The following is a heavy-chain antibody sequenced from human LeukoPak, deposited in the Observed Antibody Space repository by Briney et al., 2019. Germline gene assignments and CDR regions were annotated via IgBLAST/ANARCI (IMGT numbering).Heavy chain of an antibody. V-gene: IGHV3-30*18. J-gene: IGHJ4*02. Sequence: GRSLRLSCAASGFTFSSYGMHWVRQAPGKGLEWVAVISYDGSNKYYADSVKGRFTISRDNSKNTLYLQKNSLRAEDTAVYYCAKGQAVDDYWGQGTLVTVSS. CDR3: AKGQAVDDY. CDR1: GFTFSSYG. CDR2: ISYDGSNK. D-gene: IGHD6-19*01.